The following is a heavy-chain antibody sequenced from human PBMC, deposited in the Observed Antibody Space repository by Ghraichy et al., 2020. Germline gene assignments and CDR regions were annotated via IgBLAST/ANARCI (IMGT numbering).Heavy chain of an antibody. Sequence: GGSLRLSCAASGFTVSSNYMSWVRQAPGKGLEWVSVIYSGGSTYYADSVKGRFTISRDNSKNTLYLQMNSLRAEDTAVYYCARDRLVVGIGDYWGQGTLVTVSS. V-gene: IGHV3-66*01. D-gene: IGHD3-22*01. CDR1: GFTVSSNY. CDR3: ARDRLVVGIGDY. J-gene: IGHJ4*02. CDR2: IYSGGST.